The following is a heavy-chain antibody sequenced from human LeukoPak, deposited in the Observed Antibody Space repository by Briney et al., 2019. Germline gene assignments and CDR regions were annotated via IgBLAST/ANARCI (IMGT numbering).Heavy chain of an antibody. CDR2: ISGSGGST. J-gene: IGHJ5*02. D-gene: IGHD1-26*01. Sequence: GGSLRLSCAASGLTFSSYAMSWVRQAPGKGLEWVSAISGSGGSTYYADSVKGRFTISRDNSKNTLYLQMNSLRAEDTAVYYCAKRTTPNSGSYYNWFDPWGQGTLVTVSP. CDR1: GLTFSSYA. CDR3: AKRTTPNSGSYYNWFDP. V-gene: IGHV3-23*01.